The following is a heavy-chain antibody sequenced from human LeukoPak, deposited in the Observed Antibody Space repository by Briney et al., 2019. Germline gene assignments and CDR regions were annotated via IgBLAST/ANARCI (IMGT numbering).Heavy chain of an antibody. CDR2: INPNSGGT. V-gene: IGHV1-2*02. Sequence: ASVKVSCKASGYTFTGYYMHWVRQAPGQGLEWMGWINPNSGGTNYAQKFQGRVTMTRDTSISTAYMELSRLRSDDTAVYYCARDLEGCSGGSCYWVPIDYWGQGTLVTVSS. D-gene: IGHD2-15*01. J-gene: IGHJ4*02. CDR3: ARDLEGCSGGSCYWVPIDY. CDR1: GYTFTGYY.